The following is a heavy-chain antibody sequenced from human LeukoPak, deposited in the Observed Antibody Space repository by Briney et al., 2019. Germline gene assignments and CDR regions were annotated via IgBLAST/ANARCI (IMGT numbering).Heavy chain of an antibody. D-gene: IGHD2-15*01. CDR3: ARVALGYCSGGSCYEVGYDY. V-gene: IGHV4-4*07. Sequence: SETLSLTCTVSGGSISSYYWSWIRQPTGKGLEWIARIYTSGSTNYNPSLKSRVTMPVDTSKNQFSLKLSSVPAADTAVYSCARVALGYCSGGSCYEVGYDYWGQGTMVTVSS. J-gene: IGHJ4*02. CDR1: GGSISSYY. CDR2: IYTSGST.